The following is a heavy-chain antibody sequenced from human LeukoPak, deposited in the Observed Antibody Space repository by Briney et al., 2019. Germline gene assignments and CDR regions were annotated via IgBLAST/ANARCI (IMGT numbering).Heavy chain of an antibody. Sequence: ASVKVSCKASGYTFTGYYMHWVRQAPGQGLEWMGWINPNSGGTNYAQKFQGRVTMTWDTSISTAYMELSRLRSDDTAVYYCARRGYFDWLSLYWGQGTLVTVSS. V-gene: IGHV1-2*02. CDR3: ARRGYFDWLSLY. CDR2: INPNSGGT. J-gene: IGHJ4*02. CDR1: GYTFTGYY. D-gene: IGHD3-9*01.